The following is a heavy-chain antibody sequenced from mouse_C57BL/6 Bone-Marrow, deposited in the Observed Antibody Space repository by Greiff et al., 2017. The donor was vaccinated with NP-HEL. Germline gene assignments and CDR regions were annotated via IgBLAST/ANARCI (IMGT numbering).Heavy chain of an antibody. J-gene: IGHJ2*01. V-gene: IGHV1-82*01. Sequence: LQESGPELVKPGASVKISCKASGYAFSSSWMNWVKQRPGKGLEWIGRIYPGDGDTNYNGKFKGKATLTADKSSSTAYMQLSSLTSEDSAVYFCARCPNYYGSSYYFDYWGQGTTLTVSS. D-gene: IGHD1-1*01. CDR1: GYAFSSSW. CDR3: ARCPNYYGSSYYFDY. CDR2: IYPGDGDT.